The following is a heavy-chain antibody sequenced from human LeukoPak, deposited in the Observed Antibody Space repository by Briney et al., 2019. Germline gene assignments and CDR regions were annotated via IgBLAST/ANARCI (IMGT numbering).Heavy chain of an antibody. CDR2: INPNSGGT. CDR1: GYTFTGYY. CDR3: ARLSSPGPSSGPDY. J-gene: IGHJ4*02. D-gene: IGHD3-22*01. V-gene: IGHV1-2*06. Sequence: ASVKVSCKASGYTFTGYYMHWVRQAPGQGLEWMGRINPNSGGTNYAQKFQGRVTMTRDTSISTAYMELSRLRSDDTAVDYCARLSSPGPSSGPDYWGQGTLVTVPS.